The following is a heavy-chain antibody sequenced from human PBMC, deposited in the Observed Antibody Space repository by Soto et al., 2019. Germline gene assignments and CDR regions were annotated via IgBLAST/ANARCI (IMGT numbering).Heavy chain of an antibody. CDR3: ASAFIFGAGFGFDY. CDR1: GGSISSGDYY. Sequence: SETLSLTCTVSGGSISSGDYYWSWIRQPPGKGLEWIGYIYYSGSTYYNPSLKSRVTISVDTSKNQFSLKLSSVTSADTAVYYCASAFIFGAGFGFDYWGQGTLVTVSS. CDR2: IYYSGST. J-gene: IGHJ4*02. V-gene: IGHV4-30-4*01. D-gene: IGHD3-3*02.